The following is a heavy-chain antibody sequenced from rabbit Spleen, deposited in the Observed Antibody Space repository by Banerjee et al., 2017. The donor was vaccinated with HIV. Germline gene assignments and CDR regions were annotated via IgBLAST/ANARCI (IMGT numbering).Heavy chain of an antibody. J-gene: IGHJ4*01. CDR3: TRDLAGVSGWNFNL. CDR2: FVPIFGIT. CDR1: GFTLSSYY. D-gene: IGHD1-1*01. V-gene: IGHV1S7*01. Sequence: QLGESAGGLVQPGGSLKLSCTASGFTLSSYYMNWVRQVRGKGLEWIGYFVPIFGITYYANWVNGRFCISRENAKTTVFLLMTILPAADTATYFCTRDLAGVSGWNFNLWGPGTLVTVS.